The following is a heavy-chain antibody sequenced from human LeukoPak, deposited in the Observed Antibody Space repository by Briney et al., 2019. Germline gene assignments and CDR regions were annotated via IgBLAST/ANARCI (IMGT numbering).Heavy chain of an antibody. D-gene: IGHD3-3*01. CDR1: GGSISSGDYY. CDR3: ARELRITIFGPKDAFDI. V-gene: IGHV4-30-4*01. J-gene: IGHJ3*02. CDR2: IYYSGST. Sequence: SQTLSLTCTVSGGSISSGDYYWRWIRQPPGKGLEWIGYIYYSGSTYYNPSLKSRVTISVDTSKNQFSLKLSSVTAADTAVYYCARELRITIFGPKDAFDIWGQGTMVTVSS.